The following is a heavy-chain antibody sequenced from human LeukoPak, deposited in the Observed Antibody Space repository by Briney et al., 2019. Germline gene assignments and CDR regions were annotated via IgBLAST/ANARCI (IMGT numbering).Heavy chain of an antibody. Sequence: GGSLRLSCAASGFTFSNSSMRWVRQAPGKGLEWVSTSGRGDNTYYAGSVKGRFTINRDNSKNTEYLQMNSMRAEDGAVYYCAKRGTAHYFDYWGQGTLVTVSS. D-gene: IGHD2-21*02. J-gene: IGHJ4*02. CDR2: SGRGDNT. CDR3: AKRGTAHYFDY. V-gene: IGHV3-23*01. CDR1: GFTFSNSS.